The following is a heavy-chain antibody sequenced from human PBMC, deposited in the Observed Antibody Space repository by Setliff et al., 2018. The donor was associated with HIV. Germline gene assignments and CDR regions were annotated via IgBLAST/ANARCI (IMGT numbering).Heavy chain of an antibody. D-gene: IGHD6-13*01. J-gene: IGHJ6*03. CDR1: GGSISSSSYY. CDR2: IYYSGST. Sequence: SETLSLTCTVSGGSISSSSYYWGWIRQPPGKGLEWIGNIYYSGSTYSNPSLKSRVTMSVDTSKNHVSLRLSSVTAADTGVYYCARHRDPPGTSWIYYYYYMDLWGEGTTVTVS. V-gene: IGHV4-39*01. CDR3: ARHRDPPGTSWIYYYYYMDL.